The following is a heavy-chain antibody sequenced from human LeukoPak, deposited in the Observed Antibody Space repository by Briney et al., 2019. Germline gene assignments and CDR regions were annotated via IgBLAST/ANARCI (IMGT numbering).Heavy chain of an antibody. J-gene: IGHJ4*02. D-gene: IGHD2-15*01. CDR3: ARVGYCSGGSCLAQDY. CDR2: INHSGST. V-gene: IGHV4-34*01. Sequence: SETLSLTFAVYGGSFSGYYWSWIRQPPGKGLEWIGEINHSGSTNYNPSLKSRVTISVDTSKNQFSLKLSSVTAADTAVYYCARVGYCSGGSCLAQDYWGQGTLVTVSS. CDR1: GGSFSGYY.